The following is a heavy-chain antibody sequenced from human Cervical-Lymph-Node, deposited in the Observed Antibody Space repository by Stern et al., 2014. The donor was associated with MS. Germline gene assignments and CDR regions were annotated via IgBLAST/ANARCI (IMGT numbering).Heavy chain of an antibody. CDR3: ARAGEAPPDTFEI. V-gene: IGHV1-69*09. CDR1: GDSFSTYV. D-gene: IGHD7-27*01. J-gene: IGHJ3*02. CDR2: IMPILDVA. Sequence: QMQLVQSGAEVKKPGSSVKVSCKASGDSFSTYVMSWVRQAPGQGLEWMGRIMPILDVAHYAQRFQGRFKITADKSTTTVYMELSSLRSEDTAVYYCARAGEAPPDTFEIWGQGTMVTVSS.